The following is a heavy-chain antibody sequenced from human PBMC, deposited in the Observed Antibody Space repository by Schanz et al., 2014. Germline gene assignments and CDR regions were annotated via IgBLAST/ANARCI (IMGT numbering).Heavy chain of an antibody. Sequence: EVQLVESGGGLVRPGGSLRLSCTTSGLIFSTYTLNWVRQAPGKGLEWISYISFSGNTIYYADSVKGRFTISRDNAKNSVCLKMNRLRAEDTAVYYCATEGPRGTRHPINYYYAMDNWGQGTKVTV. D-gene: IGHD6-6*01. J-gene: IGHJ6*02. V-gene: IGHV3-48*01. CDR3: ATEGPRGTRHPINYYYAMDN. CDR1: GLIFSTYT. CDR2: ISFSGNTI.